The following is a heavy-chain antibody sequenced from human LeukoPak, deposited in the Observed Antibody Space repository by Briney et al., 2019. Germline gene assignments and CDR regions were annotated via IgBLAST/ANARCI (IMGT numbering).Heavy chain of an antibody. CDR2: ISYDGSNK. J-gene: IGHJ3*02. Sequence: SCMASGYTFTGYYMHWVRQAPGKGLEWVAVISYDGSNKYYADSVKGRFTISRDNSKNTLYLQMNSLRAEDTAVYYCARDRERYSGWYDAFDIWGQGTMVTVSS. CDR3: ARDRERYSGWYDAFDI. CDR1: GYTFTGYY. D-gene: IGHD6-19*01. V-gene: IGHV3-30-3*01.